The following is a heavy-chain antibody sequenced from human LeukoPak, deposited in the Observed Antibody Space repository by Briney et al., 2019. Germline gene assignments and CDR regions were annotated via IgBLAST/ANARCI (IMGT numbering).Heavy chain of an antibody. J-gene: IGHJ5*02. CDR3: ARGPYRLNRFDP. D-gene: IGHD4-11*01. V-gene: IGHV3-30-3*01. CDR1: GFTFSSYA. CDR2: ISYDGSNK. Sequence: GRSLRLSCAASGFTFSSYAMHWVRQAPGKGLEWVAVISYDGSNKYYADSVKGRFTVSRDNSKNTLYLQMNSLRAEDTAVYCCARGPYRLNRFDPWGQGTLVTVSS.